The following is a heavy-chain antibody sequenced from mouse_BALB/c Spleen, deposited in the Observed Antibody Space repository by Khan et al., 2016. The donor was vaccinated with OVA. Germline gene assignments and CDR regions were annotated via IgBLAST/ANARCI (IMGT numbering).Heavy chain of an antibody. J-gene: IGHJ4*01. Sequence: QVQLQQSGTELVKPGASVKLSCKAYGYTFTNYDINWVRQRPEQGLEWIGWIFPGDDSTKYNEKFKDKATLTTDKSSSTAYMQLSRLTSEDSAVYFCARRSGSMDYWGQGTSVTVSS. D-gene: IGHD1-3*01. CDR2: IFPGDDST. CDR1: GYTFTNYD. V-gene: IGHV1-85*01. CDR3: ARRSGSMDY.